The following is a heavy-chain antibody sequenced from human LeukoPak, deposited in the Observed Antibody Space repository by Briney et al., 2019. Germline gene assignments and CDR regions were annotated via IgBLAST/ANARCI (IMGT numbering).Heavy chain of an antibody. V-gene: IGHV1-8*01. CDR1: GYTFTTYD. D-gene: IGHD1-1*01. Sequence: ASVKVSCKTSGYTFTTYDINWVRQAAGQGLEWMGWMNPNSSYTSSAQKFQGRVTMTGDTSISTAYMDLSSLTSEDTAVYYCARVNGPVDYWGQGTLVTVSS. CDR2: MNPNSSYT. CDR3: ARVNGPVDY. J-gene: IGHJ4*02.